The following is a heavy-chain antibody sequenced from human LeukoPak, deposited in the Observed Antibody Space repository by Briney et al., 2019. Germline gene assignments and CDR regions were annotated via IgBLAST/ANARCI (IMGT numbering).Heavy chain of an antibody. Sequence: GGSLRLSCTASGFSVSDYYMNWIRQSPGKGLEWVSHITRKDAIEYADSVRGRFTISRDNARTSLYLQMNSLRVEDTGVYYCARGDPHADLWGQGTLVTVSS. V-gene: IGHV3-69-1*01. CDR2: ITRKDAI. CDR3: ARGDPHADL. CDR1: GFSVSDYY. J-gene: IGHJ5*02.